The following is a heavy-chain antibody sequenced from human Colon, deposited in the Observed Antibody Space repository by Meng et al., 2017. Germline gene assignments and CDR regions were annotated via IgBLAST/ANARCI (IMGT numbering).Heavy chain of an antibody. D-gene: IGHD4-17*01. V-gene: IGHV4-31*03. J-gene: IGHJ5*02. CDR1: GGSTSSGGFY. Sequence: QWPQAESGPGLVKPSQTLSLTCTVAGGSTSSGGFYWSWIRQHPGKGLEWIGYIYYSGSTYYNPSLRSRVAISIDTSKNQFSLKLTSVTAADTAVYFCARTNYGDYNWFDPWGQGTLVTVSS. CDR2: IYYSGST. CDR3: ARTNYGDYNWFDP.